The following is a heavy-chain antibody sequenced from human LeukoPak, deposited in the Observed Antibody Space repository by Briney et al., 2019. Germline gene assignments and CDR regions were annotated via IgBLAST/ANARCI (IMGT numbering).Heavy chain of an antibody. Sequence: PGGSLRLSCAASGFIFSSAWMSWVRQAPGKGLEWVGHIKTKTDGWTTDYAAPVKGRFTISRDDSKNTVYLQMNSLKTEDTAVYYCAKGYCSGASCYVAPHYWGQGTLVTVSS. J-gene: IGHJ4*02. CDR1: GFIFSSAW. D-gene: IGHD2-2*01. CDR3: AKGYCSGASCYVAPHY. V-gene: IGHV3-15*01. CDR2: IKTKTDGWTT.